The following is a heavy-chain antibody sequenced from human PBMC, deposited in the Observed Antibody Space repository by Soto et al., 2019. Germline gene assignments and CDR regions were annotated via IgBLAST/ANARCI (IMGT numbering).Heavy chain of an antibody. CDR1: GYTFTGHY. J-gene: IGHJ4*02. CDR2: INANSGTT. Sequence: QVQLVQSGAEVKKPGASVKVSCKASGYTFTGHYLHWVRQAPGQGLEWMGWINANSGTTNYAQKCQGWVTLTRDTSISTTYMEVNRLKFDDTAVYYCARELSSSWFDTWGQGTLVTVSS. D-gene: IGHD2-2*01. CDR3: ARELSSSWFDT. V-gene: IGHV1-2*04.